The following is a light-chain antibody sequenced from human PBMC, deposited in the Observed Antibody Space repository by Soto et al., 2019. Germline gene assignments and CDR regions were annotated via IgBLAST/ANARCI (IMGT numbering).Light chain of an antibody. Sequence: EIVLTQSPGTLSLSPGERATLSCRASQSVNSRYLGWYQQKPGQAPRLLIYGASSRAAGIPDRFSGSGSETDFTLTISRLEPDDFAVYYCQQYGTSPLTFGGGTKVELK. CDR2: GAS. J-gene: IGKJ4*01. CDR1: QSVNSRY. CDR3: QQYGTSPLT. V-gene: IGKV3-20*01.